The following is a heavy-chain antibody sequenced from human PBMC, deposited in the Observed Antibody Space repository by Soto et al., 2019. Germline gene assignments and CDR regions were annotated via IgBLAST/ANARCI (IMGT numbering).Heavy chain of an antibody. CDR1: GGSFSGYY. CDR3: ARGPRRVVVARD. CDR2: INHSGST. D-gene: IGHD3-22*01. J-gene: IGHJ4*02. V-gene: IGHV4-34*01. Sequence: QVQLQQWGAGLLKPSETLSLTCAVYGGSFSGYYWSWIRQPPGKGLEWIGEINHSGSTNYNPSLKSRVPISVDTSKNQFSLKLSSVTAADTAVYYCARGPRRVVVARDWGQGTLVTVSS.